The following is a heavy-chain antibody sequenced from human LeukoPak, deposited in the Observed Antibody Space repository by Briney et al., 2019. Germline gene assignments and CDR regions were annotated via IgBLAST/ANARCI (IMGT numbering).Heavy chain of an antibody. Sequence: ASVKVSCKASGYTFTGYYMHWVRQAPGQGLEWMGWINPNSGGTNYAQKFQGRVTMTRDTSISTAYMELSRLRSDDTAVYYCARRAYSGGSYSYYYYYYMDVWGKGTTVTVSS. V-gene: IGHV1-2*02. J-gene: IGHJ6*03. D-gene: IGHD1-26*01. CDR3: ARRAYSGGSYSYYYYYYMDV. CDR2: INPNSGGT. CDR1: GYTFTGYY.